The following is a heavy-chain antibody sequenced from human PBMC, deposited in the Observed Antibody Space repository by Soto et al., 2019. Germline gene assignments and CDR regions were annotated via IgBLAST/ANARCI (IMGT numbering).Heavy chain of an antibody. D-gene: IGHD4-4*01. CDR3: ARDPHDYSKGDYYYYGMDV. CDR1: GDSVSSNSAA. Sequence: SQTLSLTCAISGDSVSSNSAAWNWIRQSPSRGLEWLGRTYYRSKWYNDYAVSVKSRITINPDTSKNQFSLQLNSVTPEDTAVYYCARDPHDYSKGDYYYYGMDVWGQGTTVTVSS. CDR2: TYYRSKWYN. J-gene: IGHJ6*02. V-gene: IGHV6-1*01.